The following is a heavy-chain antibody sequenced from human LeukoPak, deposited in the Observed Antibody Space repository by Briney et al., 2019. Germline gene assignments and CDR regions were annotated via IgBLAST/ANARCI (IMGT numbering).Heavy chain of an antibody. CDR3: ARGCRSAAGTSNWFDP. J-gene: IGHJ5*02. D-gene: IGHD6-13*01. CDR1: GYIFTGYF. Sequence: ASVKVSCKASGYIFTGYFIHWVRQAPGQGLEWMGWMNPNSGNTGYAQKFQGRVTMTRNTSISTAYMELSSLRSEDTAVYYCARGCRSAAGTSNWFDPWGQGTLVTVSS. V-gene: IGHV1-8*02. CDR2: MNPNSGNT.